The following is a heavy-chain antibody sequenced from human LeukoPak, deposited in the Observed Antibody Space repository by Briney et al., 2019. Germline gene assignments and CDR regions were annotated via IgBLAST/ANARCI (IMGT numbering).Heavy chain of an antibody. CDR1: GGTFSSYA. D-gene: IGHD4-17*01. V-gene: IGHV1-69*13. Sequence: SVKVSCKGSGGTFSSYAISWVRQAPGQGLEWMGGIIPIFGTANYAQKFQGRVTITADESTSTAYMELSSLRSEDTAVYYCASTNDYGDVYYFDYWGQGTLVTVSS. J-gene: IGHJ4*02. CDR2: IIPIFGTA. CDR3: ASTNDYGDVYYFDY.